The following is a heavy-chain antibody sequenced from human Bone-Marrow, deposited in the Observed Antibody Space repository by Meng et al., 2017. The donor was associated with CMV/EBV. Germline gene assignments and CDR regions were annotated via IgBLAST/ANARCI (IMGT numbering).Heavy chain of an antibody. D-gene: IGHD4-17*01. J-gene: IGHJ4*02. V-gene: IGHV3-30-3*01. CDR3: STHPTTVTTD. Sequence: GGSLRLSCAASGFTFSSYAMHWVRQAPGKGLEWVAVISDDGSNKYYADSVKGRFTISRDNSKNTLYLQMNSLRAEDTSVYYCSTHPTTVTTDWGQGTLVTVSS. CDR1: GFTFSSYA. CDR2: ISDDGSNK.